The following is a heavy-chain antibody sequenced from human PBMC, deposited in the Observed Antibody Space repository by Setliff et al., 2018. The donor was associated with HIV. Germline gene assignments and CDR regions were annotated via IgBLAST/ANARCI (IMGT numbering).Heavy chain of an antibody. CDR3: ARDSRWLQFPYFDS. CDR1: GGSINSGSYY. V-gene: IGHV4-61*09. J-gene: IGHJ4*01. D-gene: IGHD5-12*01. CDR2: MYTDGST. Sequence: SETLSLTCTVSGGSINSGSYYWTWIRQPAGKGLEWIGHMYTDGSTNYNPSFKSRVTISADTSKNQFSLKLSSVTAADTAVYYCARDSRWLQFPYFDSWGQGTPVTVSS.